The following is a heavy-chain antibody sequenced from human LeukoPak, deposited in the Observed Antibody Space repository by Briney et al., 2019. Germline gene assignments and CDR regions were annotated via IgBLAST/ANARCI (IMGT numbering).Heavy chain of an antibody. J-gene: IGHJ4*02. CDR2: FDPEDGET. V-gene: IGHV1-24*01. Sequence: ASVKVSCKVSGYTRTELSMHWVRQAPGKGLEWMGGFDPEDGETIYAQKFQGRVTMTRDTSTSTVYMELSSLRSEDTAVYYCARTSGWYFDYWGQGTLVTVSS. D-gene: IGHD6-19*01. CDR3: ARTSGWYFDY. CDR1: GYTRTELS.